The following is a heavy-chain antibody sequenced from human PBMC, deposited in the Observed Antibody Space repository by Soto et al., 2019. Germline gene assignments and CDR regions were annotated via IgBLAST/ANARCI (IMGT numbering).Heavy chain of an antibody. CDR2: IYPGDSDT. Sequence: GESLKISCHGSGYAFSIYWIAWVLQMPGKGLEWMGIIYPGDSDTRYSPSFQGQVTISVDKSITTAYLQWSSLKASDTAMYYCARGYCTATICDPWFDPWGQGTLVTVSS. V-gene: IGHV5-51*01. J-gene: IGHJ5*02. D-gene: IGHD2-8*02. CDR3: ARGYCTATICDPWFDP. CDR1: GYAFSIYW.